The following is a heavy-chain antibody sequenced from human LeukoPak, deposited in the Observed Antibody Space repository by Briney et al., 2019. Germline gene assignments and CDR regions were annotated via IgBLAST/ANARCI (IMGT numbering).Heavy chain of an antibody. CDR1: GGSISSGSYY. CDR3: ARDGTVGLLNRFDP. Sequence: PSETLSLTCTVSGGSISSGSYYWSWIRQPAGKGLEWIGRIYTSGSTNYNPSLKSRATISVNTSKNQFSLKLSSVTAADTAVYYCARDGTVGLLNRFDPWGQGTLVTVSS. CDR2: IYTSGST. V-gene: IGHV4-61*02. D-gene: IGHD2-15*01. J-gene: IGHJ5*02.